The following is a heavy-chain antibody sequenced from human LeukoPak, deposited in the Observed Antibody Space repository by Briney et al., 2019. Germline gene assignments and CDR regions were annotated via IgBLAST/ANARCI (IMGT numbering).Heavy chain of an antibody. CDR1: GYTFTGFW. V-gene: IGHV5-51*01. J-gene: IGHJ4*02. CDR3: ARGRGGYSGYENFDF. D-gene: IGHD5-12*01. Sequence: GESLKISCKASGYTFTGFWIGWVRQVPGKGLECMGFIYPGDSESIYSPSFQGQVSISADKSIRTAYLQWRSLKASDRAIYYCARGRGGYSGYENFDFWGQGALVTVSS. CDR2: IYPGDSES.